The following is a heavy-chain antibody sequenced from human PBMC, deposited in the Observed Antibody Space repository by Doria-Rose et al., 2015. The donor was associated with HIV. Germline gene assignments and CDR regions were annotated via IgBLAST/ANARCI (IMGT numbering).Heavy chain of an antibody. J-gene: IGHJ4*02. CDR3: ARIKSSRWYHKYYFDF. CDR2: IFSDDDR. D-gene: IGHD6-13*01. V-gene: IGHV2-26*01. CDR1: GVSLSSPGMG. Sequence: QVTLKESGPVLVKPTETLTLTCTVSGVSLSSPGMGVSWIRQPPGKAPERLANIFSDDDRSNRTSLKSRLTLSRGTSNSQVVLTMTDMDPVDTATYYCARIKSSRWYHKYYFDFWGQGTLVIVSA.